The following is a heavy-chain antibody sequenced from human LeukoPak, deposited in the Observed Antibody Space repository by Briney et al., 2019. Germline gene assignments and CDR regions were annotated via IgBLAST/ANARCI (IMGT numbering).Heavy chain of an antibody. CDR3: ARDRRGWWDKIDY. J-gene: IGHJ4*02. Sequence: GGSLRLSCAASGFTFSDYYMSWIRQAPGKGLEWVSYISNSGSTIYYADPVKGRFTISRDNAKNSLYLQMNSLRAEDTAVYYCARDRRGWWDKIDYWGQGTLVTVSS. CDR1: GFTFSDYY. D-gene: IGHD6-19*01. V-gene: IGHV3-11*04. CDR2: ISNSGSTI.